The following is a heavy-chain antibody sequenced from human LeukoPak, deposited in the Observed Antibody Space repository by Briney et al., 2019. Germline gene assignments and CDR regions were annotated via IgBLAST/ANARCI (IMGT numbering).Heavy chain of an antibody. D-gene: IGHD1-1*01. CDR2: ISGSGGST. CDR1: GFTFSTDV. Sequence: GGSLRLSCAASGFTFSTDVMSWVRQAPGKGLEWVSAISGSGGSTYYADSVKGRFTISRDNSKNTLYLQINSLGADDTAVYYCAKGNWRYFDYWGQGTLVTVSS. J-gene: IGHJ4*02. V-gene: IGHV3-23*01. CDR3: AKGNWRYFDY.